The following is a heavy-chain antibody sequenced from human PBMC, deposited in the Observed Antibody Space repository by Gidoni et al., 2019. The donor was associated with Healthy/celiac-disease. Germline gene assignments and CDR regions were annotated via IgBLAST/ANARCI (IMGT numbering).Heavy chain of an antibody. J-gene: IGHJ6*02. CDR2: ISYDGSNK. V-gene: IGHV3-30*18. D-gene: IGHD3-10*01. CDR1: GFTFSSYG. Sequence: QVQLVESGGGVVQPGRSLRLSCAASGFTFSSYGMHWVRQAPGKGLEWVAVISYDGSNKYYADSVKGRFTISRDNSKNTLYLQMNSLRAEDTAVYYCAKGRLNVLLWFGESPYGMDVWGQGTTVTVSS. CDR3: AKGRLNVLLWFGESPYGMDV.